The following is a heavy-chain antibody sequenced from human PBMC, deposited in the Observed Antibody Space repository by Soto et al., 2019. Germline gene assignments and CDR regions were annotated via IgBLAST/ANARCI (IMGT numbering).Heavy chain of an antibody. CDR3: ARFSGGSYNTYYFYYGMDV. CDR1: GYTFTSYG. V-gene: IGHV1-18*01. J-gene: IGHJ6*02. Sequence: ASVKVSCKASGYTFTSYGISWVRQAPGQGLDWMGWISAYNGNTKYAQDLQGRVTMTTDTSTSTAYMELRSLRSDDTAVYYCARFSGGSYNTYYFYYGMDVWGQGTTVTV. CDR2: ISAYNGNT. D-gene: IGHD2-15*01.